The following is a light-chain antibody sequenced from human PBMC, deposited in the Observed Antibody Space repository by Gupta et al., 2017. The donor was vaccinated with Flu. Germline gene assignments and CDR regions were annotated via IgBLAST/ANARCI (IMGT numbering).Light chain of an antibody. Sequence: EVVLTQSPGPLSLSPGERATLSCRAGQSVSGSLAWYQQKPGQAPRLLIYAASNRATGIPARFSGSGSGTDFTLTISSLEPEDFAVYYCQQRDSWPLTFGGGTKVEIK. J-gene: IGKJ4*02. CDR1: QSVSGS. CDR2: AAS. CDR3: QQRDSWPLT. V-gene: IGKV3-11*01.